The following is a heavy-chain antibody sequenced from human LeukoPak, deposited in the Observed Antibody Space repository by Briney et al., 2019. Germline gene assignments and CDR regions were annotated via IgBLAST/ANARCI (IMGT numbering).Heavy chain of an antibody. D-gene: IGHD5-24*01. CDR3: ARDMEMATSANWFDP. Sequence: SSETLPLTCTVSGGSISSYYWSWIRQPPGKGLEWIGYIYYSGSTNYNPSLKSRVTISVDTSKNQFSLKLSSVTAADTAAYYCARDMEMATSANWFDPWGQGTLVSVAS. V-gene: IGHV4-59*01. J-gene: IGHJ5*02. CDR1: GGSISSYY. CDR2: IYYSGST.